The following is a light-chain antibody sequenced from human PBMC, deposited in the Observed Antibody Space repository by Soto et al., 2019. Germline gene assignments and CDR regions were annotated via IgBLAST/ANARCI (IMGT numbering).Light chain of an antibody. J-gene: IGLJ3*02. V-gene: IGLV1-40*01. Sequence: QSVLTQPPSESGAPGQRVTISCTASSANIGAGSDVHWYQHLPGTAPQLLIYGNRNRPSGVPDRFSGSKSGTSASLAITGRQAEDEADHYCQSYDSSLSGWVFGGGTQLTVL. CDR3: QSYDSSLSGWV. CDR1: SANIGAGSD. CDR2: GNR.